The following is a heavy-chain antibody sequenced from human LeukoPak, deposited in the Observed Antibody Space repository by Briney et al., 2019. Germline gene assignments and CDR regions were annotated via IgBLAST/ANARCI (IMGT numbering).Heavy chain of an antibody. CDR3: AKVYNYYGSGSSTRVYYFDY. J-gene: IGHJ4*02. CDR1: GFTFSSYA. CDR2: ISGSGGST. V-gene: IGHV3-23*01. D-gene: IGHD3-10*01. Sequence: GGSLRLSCAASGFTFSSYAMSWVRQAPGKGLEWVSAISGSGGSTYYADSVKGRFTISRDNSKNTLYLQMSSLRAEDTAVYYCAKVYNYYGSGSSTRVYYFDYWGQGTLVTVSS.